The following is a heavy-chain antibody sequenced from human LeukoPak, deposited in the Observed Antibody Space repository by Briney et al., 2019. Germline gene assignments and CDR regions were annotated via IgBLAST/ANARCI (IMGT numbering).Heavy chain of an antibody. Sequence: SETLSLTCSVSGASISSHYWSWIRQSPGMGLEWIGYIYHNGSTNYNPSLKSRVSISVDTSKNQFSLKLTSVTAADTAVYYCARHQGSGRKHYYGMDVWGPGTTVTVSS. CDR3: ARHQGSGRKHYYGMDV. CDR1: GASISSHY. V-gene: IGHV4-59*08. CDR2: IYHNGST. J-gene: IGHJ6*02. D-gene: IGHD1-26*01.